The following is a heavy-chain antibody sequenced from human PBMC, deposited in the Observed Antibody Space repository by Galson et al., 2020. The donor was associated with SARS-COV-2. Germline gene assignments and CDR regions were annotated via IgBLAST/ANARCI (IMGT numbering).Heavy chain of an antibody. D-gene: IGHD2-15*01. CDR2: INPHTAKI. V-gene: IGHV1-18*01. CDR1: GYRFNTYS. J-gene: IGHJ4*02. CDR3: ARGRVSDSGASSVPQ. Sequence: GESLKISCKASGYRFNTYSITWVRQGPGLGLEWMGQINPHTAKIDYAEKFQGRVTMTTDTTTETAYMEVRSLRPDDTAVYYCARGRVSDSGASSVPQGGQGSLVAGSS.